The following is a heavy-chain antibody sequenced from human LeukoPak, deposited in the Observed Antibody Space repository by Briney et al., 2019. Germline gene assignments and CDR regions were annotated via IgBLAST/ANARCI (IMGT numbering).Heavy chain of an antibody. CDR2: INADGSRT. Sequence: GGSLRLSCAASGFTFASYSMNWVRQAPGKGLVWVSRINADGSRTGYADSVKGRFTFSRDNARNTLYLQMNSLRAEDTAVYYCARELPREVTLDYWGQGTLVTVSS. CDR1: GFTFASYS. CDR3: ARELPREVTLDY. J-gene: IGHJ4*02. V-gene: IGHV3-74*01. D-gene: IGHD2-21*02.